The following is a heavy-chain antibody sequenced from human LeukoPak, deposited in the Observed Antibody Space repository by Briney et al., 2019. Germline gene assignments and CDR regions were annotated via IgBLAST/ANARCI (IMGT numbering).Heavy chain of an antibody. CDR2: INHSGST. CDR1: GGSFSGYY. D-gene: IGHD6-19*01. CDR3: ATSSGWYYPSDY. J-gene: IGHJ4*02. V-gene: IGHV4-34*01. Sequence: SETLSLTYAVYGGSFSGYYWSWIRQPPGKGLEWIGEINHSGSTNYNPSLKSRVTISVDTSKNQFSLKLSPVTAADTAVYYCATSSGWYYPSDYWGQGTLVTVSS.